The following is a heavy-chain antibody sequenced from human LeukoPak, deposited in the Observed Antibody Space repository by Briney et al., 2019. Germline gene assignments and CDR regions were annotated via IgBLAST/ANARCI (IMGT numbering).Heavy chain of an antibody. CDR3: ARSSVGARRRIDY. J-gene: IGHJ4*02. CDR2: MNPNSGNT. D-gene: IGHD1-26*01. CDR1: GYTFTTYD. Sequence: ASVTVSCKTSGYTFTTYDINWVRQAPGQGLKWMGWMNPNSGNTGYAQKFQGRVTMTRSTSINTAYMELNSLTSEDTAVYYCARSSVGARRRIDYWGQGTLVTVSS. V-gene: IGHV1-8*02.